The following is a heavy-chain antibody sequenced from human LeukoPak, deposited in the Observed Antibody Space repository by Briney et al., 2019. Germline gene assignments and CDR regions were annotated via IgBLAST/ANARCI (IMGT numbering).Heavy chain of an antibody. D-gene: IGHD6-13*01. Sequence: GGSLRLSCTASGFPFSDYYIDWVRQAPGKGLEWVGRSRPKANGYTTDYAASVKGRFSISRDDSKNSLDLQMNSLKTEDTAVYYCARDPGSSWYLPTDDPGGDYFDYWGQGTLVTVSS. J-gene: IGHJ4*02. CDR3: ARDPGSSWYLPTDDPGGDYFDY. CDR2: SRPKANGYTT. CDR1: GFPFSDYY. V-gene: IGHV3-72*01.